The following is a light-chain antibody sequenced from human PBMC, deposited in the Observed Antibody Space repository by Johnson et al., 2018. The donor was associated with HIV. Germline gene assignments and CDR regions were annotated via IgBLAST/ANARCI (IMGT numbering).Light chain of an antibody. V-gene: IGLV1-51*01. J-gene: IGLJ1*01. Sequence: QSVLTQPPSVSAAPGQKVIISCSGRSSNIGSNYVSWYQHLPGTAPKLLIYENDKRPSGIPDRFSASKSGTSATLDITGLRTGAEGDYCCGSWDNTLSVFVFGTGTKVTVL. CDR2: END. CDR1: SSNIGSNY. CDR3: GSWDNTLSVFV.